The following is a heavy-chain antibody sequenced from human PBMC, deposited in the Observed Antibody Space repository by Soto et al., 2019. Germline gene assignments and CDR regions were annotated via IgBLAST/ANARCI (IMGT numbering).Heavy chain of an antibody. CDR3: ARKFGELWAAFYI. D-gene: IGHD3-10*01. CDR2: IYPGDSDT. CDR1: GYTFTNSW. J-gene: IGHJ3*02. V-gene: IGHV5-51*01. Sequence: PGESLKISCKGSGYTFTNSWIGWVRQMPGKGLGWMGIIYPGDSDTRYNPSFQGQVTISADKSFSTAYLQWSSLKASDTAMYYCARKFGELWAAFYIWGQGTMVTVSS.